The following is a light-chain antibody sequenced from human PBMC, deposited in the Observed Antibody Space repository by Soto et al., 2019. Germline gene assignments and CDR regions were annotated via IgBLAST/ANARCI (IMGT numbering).Light chain of an antibody. CDR3: QQRSIWPLT. J-gene: IGKJ4*01. Sequence: EIVLTQSPATLSLSPGESATLSCRASQGVSSYLAWYQQKPGQAPRLLIYDASNRATGIPARFSGSGSGTDFILTISSLEPEDFAVYYCQQRSIWPLTFGGGTKVDIK. CDR2: DAS. V-gene: IGKV3-11*01. CDR1: QGVSSY.